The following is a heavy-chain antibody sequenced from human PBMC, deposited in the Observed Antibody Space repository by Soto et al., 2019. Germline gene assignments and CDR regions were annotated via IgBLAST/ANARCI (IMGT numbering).Heavy chain of an antibody. CDR1: GFTFSSYA. Sequence: GGSLRLSCAASGFTFSSYAMHWVRQAPGKGLEWVAVISYDGSNKYYADSVKGRFTISRDNSKNTLYLQMNSLRAEDTAVYYCARVAVAGNLMYYYYGMDVWGQGTTVTVSS. D-gene: IGHD6-19*01. V-gene: IGHV3-30-3*01. CDR2: ISYDGSNK. J-gene: IGHJ6*02. CDR3: ARVAVAGNLMYYYYGMDV.